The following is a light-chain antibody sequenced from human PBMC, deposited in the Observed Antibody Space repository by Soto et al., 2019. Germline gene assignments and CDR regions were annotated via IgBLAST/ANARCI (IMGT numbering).Light chain of an antibody. CDR1: QSISCN. J-gene: IGKJ4*01. CDR3: QQYETGPALT. V-gene: IGKV3-15*01. CDR2: GAT. Sequence: EIVMTQSPATLSVFPGERATLSCRASQSISCNLAWYQHKPGQAPRLLIYGATTRATAIPARVSGYGSGTEFTLTISSLQSEDFAVYYCQQYETGPALTFGGGTKVEIK.